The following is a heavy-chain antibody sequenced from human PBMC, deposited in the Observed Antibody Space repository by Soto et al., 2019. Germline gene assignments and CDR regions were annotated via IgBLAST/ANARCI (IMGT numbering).Heavy chain of an antibody. CDR3: ARNMDYYYGRGSGNGHGV. CDR1: GYTFTAYY. J-gene: IGHJ6*02. D-gene: IGHD3-10*02. V-gene: IGHV1-2*02. CDR2: INPKFGDT. Sequence: QVQLVQSGAEVKEPGDSVRVSCEASGYTFTAYYIHWVRQAPGQGLEWMGWINPKFGDTTYAQDFQGRVSMTRYMSISTVYMELSRLPSDDTAIYYCARNMDYYYGRGSGNGHGVWGQGTTVTVFS.